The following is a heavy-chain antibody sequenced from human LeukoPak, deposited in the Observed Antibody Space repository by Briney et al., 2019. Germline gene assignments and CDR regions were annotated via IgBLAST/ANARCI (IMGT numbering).Heavy chain of an antibody. CDR3: ARTVRRYDFWSGYPPAFDY. D-gene: IGHD3-3*01. CDR2: INPNSGGT. CDR1: GYTFTGYY. J-gene: IGHJ4*02. V-gene: IGHV1-2*02. Sequence: GASVKVSCKASGYTFTGYYMHWVRQAPGQGLEWMGWINPNSGGTNYAQKFQGRVTMTRDTSISTAYMELSRLRSDDTAVYYCARTVRRYDFWSGYPPAFDYWGQGTLVTVSS.